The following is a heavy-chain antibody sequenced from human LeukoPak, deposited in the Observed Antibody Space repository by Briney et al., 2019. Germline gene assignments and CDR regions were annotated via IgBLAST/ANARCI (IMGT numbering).Heavy chain of an antibody. CDR1: GYTFTSYG. Sequence: ASVKVSCKASGYTFTSYGISWVRQAPGQGLEWMGWINTNTGNPTYAQGFTGRFVFSLDTSVSTAYLQISSLKAEDTAVYYCARDLYGDYFDYWGQGTLVTVSS. CDR2: INTNTGNP. V-gene: IGHV7-4-1*02. CDR3: ARDLYGDYFDY. J-gene: IGHJ4*02. D-gene: IGHD4-17*01.